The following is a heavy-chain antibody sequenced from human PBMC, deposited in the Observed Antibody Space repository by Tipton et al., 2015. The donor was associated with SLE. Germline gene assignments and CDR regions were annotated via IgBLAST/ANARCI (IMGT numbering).Heavy chain of an antibody. CDR1: GFTFSDYW. Sequence: SLRLSCAASGFTFSDYWMTWVRQAPGKGLEWVASIDEDGSQKYYVDSVTGRFTISRDNAKRSLFLQMNSLRGEETAVYYCARDSYRFMDVWGQGTTVIVSS. CDR3: ARDSYRFMDV. V-gene: IGHV3-7*01. J-gene: IGHJ6*02. CDR2: IDEDGSQK. D-gene: IGHD2-2*01.